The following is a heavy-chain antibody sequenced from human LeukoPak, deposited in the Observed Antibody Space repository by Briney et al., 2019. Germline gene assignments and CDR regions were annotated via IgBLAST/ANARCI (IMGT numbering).Heavy chain of an antibody. CDR1: GFTFSSYW. CDR2: INSDGSSI. V-gene: IGHV3-74*03. CDR3: AREGRVSGYDFDC. J-gene: IGHJ4*02. Sequence: GGSLRLSCAASGFTFSSYWMHWVRQAPGKGLVWVSRINSDGSSITYADSVKGRFTISRDNAKSTLYLQMNSLRVEDTAVYYCAREGRVSGYDFDCWGQGTLVTVSS. D-gene: IGHD5-12*01.